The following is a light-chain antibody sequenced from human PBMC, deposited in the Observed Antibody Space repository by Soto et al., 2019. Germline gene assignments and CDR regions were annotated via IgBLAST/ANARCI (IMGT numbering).Light chain of an antibody. CDR3: GSWDSSLSADV. CDR2: DDN. V-gene: IGLV1-51*01. J-gene: IGLJ1*01. Sequence: QSVLTHPPSVSAAPGQKVTISCSGSSSNIGGNSVSWYQQLPGTAPKLLIYDDNKRPSGIPDRFSGSKSGTSATLGITGFQTGDEADYYCGSWDSSLSADVFGTGTKVTVL. CDR1: SSNIGGNS.